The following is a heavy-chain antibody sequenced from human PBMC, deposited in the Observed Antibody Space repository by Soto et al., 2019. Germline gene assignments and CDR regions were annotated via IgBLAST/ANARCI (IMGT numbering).Heavy chain of an antibody. CDR2: IYHSGST. CDR3: ARVRYSDNWHGLIDF. V-gene: IGHV4-30-2*01. J-gene: IGHJ4*02. D-gene: IGHD4-4*01. CDR1: GGSISSGAFS. Sequence: SETLSLTCTVSGGSISSGAFSWSWIRQPPGRGLEWVGYIYHSGSTYYIPSLRSRVAISMYRANNQFSLHLSSVTAEDTAVYFCARVRYSDNWHGLIDFWGLGTLVTVSS.